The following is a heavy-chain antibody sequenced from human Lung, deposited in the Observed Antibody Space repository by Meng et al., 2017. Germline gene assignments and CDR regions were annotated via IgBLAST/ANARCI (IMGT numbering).Heavy chain of an antibody. Sequence: ASVKVSCKASGYPFTTYDINWVRQATGQGLEWMGWMNPNSGHATCAPKFQGRVTLTRDTSISTAYMELSSLRSEDTALYYCARRFCTGGSCYSAIDYWGQGTLVTVSS. CDR1: GYPFTTYD. CDR2: MNPNSGHA. J-gene: IGHJ4*02. V-gene: IGHV1-8*03. D-gene: IGHD2-15*01. CDR3: ARRFCTGGSCYSAIDY.